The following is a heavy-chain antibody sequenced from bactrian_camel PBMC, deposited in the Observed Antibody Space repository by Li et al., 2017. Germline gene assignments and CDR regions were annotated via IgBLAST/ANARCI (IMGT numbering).Heavy chain of an antibody. CDR3: ATDHDLRLRTVLGAKGTYNY. D-gene: IGHD3*01. Sequence: VQLVESGGGLAQPGGSLRISCAASGFIFSSYYMSWVRQVPGKGLEWVSTIYNDGRNTYYTDSVKGRFTISRDNAKNTVYLQMNSLKSEDTALYYCATDHDLRLRTVLGAKGTYNYWGQGTQVTVS. V-gene: IGHV3-2*01. CDR2: IYNDGRNT. CDR1: GFIFSSYY. J-gene: IGHJ4*01.